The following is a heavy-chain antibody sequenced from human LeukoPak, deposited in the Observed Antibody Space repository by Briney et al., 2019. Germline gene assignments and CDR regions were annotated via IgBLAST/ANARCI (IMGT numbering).Heavy chain of an antibody. CDR1: GFTFSNYG. J-gene: IGHJ4*02. Sequence: GGSLRLSRAASGFTFSNYGMHWVRQAPDKGLEWVAFIQYDGDNKYYTDSVKGRFTISRDNSKNTLYLQMNSLRPEDTAVYYCARGATAMVSFYCDYWGQGTLVTVSS. CDR2: IQYDGDNK. V-gene: IGHV3-30*02. CDR3: ARGATAMVSFYCDY. D-gene: IGHD5-18*01.